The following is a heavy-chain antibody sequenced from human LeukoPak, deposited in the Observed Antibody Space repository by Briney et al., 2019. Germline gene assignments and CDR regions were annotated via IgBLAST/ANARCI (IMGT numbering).Heavy chain of an antibody. J-gene: IGHJ4*02. CDR2: ISAYNGNT. D-gene: IGHD2-15*01. V-gene: IGHV1-18*01. CDR1: GYTFTSYG. Sequence: ASVKVSRKASGYTFTSYGISWVRQAPGQGLEWMGWISAYNGNTNYAQKLQGRVTMTRNTSISTAYMELSSLRSEDTAVYYCARWGDIVVVVAATGFDYWGQGTLVTVSS. CDR3: ARWGDIVVVVAATGFDY.